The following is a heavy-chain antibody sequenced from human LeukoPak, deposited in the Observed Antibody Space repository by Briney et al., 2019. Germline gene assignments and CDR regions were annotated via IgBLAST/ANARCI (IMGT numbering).Heavy chain of an antibody. CDR2: INPSGGST. CDR3: ARDTPQQDTAMALYYFDY. Sequence: GASVKVSCKASGYTFTSYYMHWVRQAPGQGLKWMGIINPSGGSTSYAQKFQGRVTMTRDTSTSTVYMELSSLRSEDTAVYYCARDTPQQDTAMALYYFDYWGQGTLVTVSS. CDR1: GYTFTSYY. D-gene: IGHD5-18*01. V-gene: IGHV1-46*01. J-gene: IGHJ4*02.